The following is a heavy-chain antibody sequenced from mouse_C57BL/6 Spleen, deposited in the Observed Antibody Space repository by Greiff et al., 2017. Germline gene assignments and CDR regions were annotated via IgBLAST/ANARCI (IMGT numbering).Heavy chain of an antibody. CDR3: ARDYGSSL. V-gene: IGHV1-85*01. Sequence: VQLQQSGPELVKPGASVKLSCKASGYTFTSYDINWVKQRPGQGLEWIGWIYPSDGSTKYNEKFKGQATLTVDTSSSTAYIEHHSLTAEDSAIYFCARDYGSSLWGQGTSVTVSS. D-gene: IGHD1-1*01. J-gene: IGHJ4*01. CDR2: IYPSDGST. CDR1: GYTFTSYD.